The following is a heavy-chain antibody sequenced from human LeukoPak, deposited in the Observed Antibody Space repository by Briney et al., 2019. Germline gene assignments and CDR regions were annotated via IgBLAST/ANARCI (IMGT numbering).Heavy chain of an antibody. CDR2: IITILGIA. V-gene: IGHV1-69*10. D-gene: IGHD4-17*01. Sequence: SVKVSCMASGGTFSSYAISWVRHVPGRGLEWMGRIITILGIANYAQKFQGRVTITADKSTSTAYMKLSSLRSEDTAVYYCARDLDYGDYIGWFDAWGQGTLVTVSS. CDR3: ARDLDYGDYIGWFDA. J-gene: IGHJ5*02. CDR1: GGTFSSYA.